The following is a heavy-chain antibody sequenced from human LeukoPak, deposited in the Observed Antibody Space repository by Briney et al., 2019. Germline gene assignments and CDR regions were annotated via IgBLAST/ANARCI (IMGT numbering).Heavy chain of an antibody. Sequence: GGSLRLSCTTSKFNFNSYGMTWVRQAPGKGLEWVSSISGSGGSTQYAASVQGRFTISRDNSKNTLYLQMNSLRAEDTAVYYCAKDLLPRYYYDSSGGYYYYGMDVWGQGTTVTVSS. D-gene: IGHD3-22*01. V-gene: IGHV3-23*01. CDR1: KFNFNSYG. CDR3: AKDLLPRYYYDSSGGYYYYGMDV. CDR2: ISGSGGST. J-gene: IGHJ6*02.